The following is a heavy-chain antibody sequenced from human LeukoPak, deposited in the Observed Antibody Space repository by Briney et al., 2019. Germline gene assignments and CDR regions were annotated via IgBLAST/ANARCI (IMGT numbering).Heavy chain of an antibody. CDR2: INHSGST. CDR3: ARDSLRYFDC. V-gene: IGHV4-34*01. D-gene: IGHD3-9*01. Sequence: SETLSLTCAVYGGSFSGYYWSWIRQPPGKGLEWIGEINHSGSTNYNPSLKSRVTISVDTSKNQFSLKLSSVTAADTAVYYCARDSLRYFDCWGQGTLVTVSS. J-gene: IGHJ4*02. CDR1: GGSFSGYY.